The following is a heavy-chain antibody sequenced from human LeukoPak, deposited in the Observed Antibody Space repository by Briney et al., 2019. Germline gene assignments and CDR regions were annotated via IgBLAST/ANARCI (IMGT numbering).Heavy chain of an antibody. CDR1: GGTFSSYA. Sequence: VASVKVSCKASGGTFSSYAISWVRQAPGQGREWMGGIIPIFGTANYAQKFQGRVTITADESTSTAYMELSSLRSEDTAVYYCALDTEVEDIVVVPAAILGNWGQGTLVTVSS. CDR2: IIPIFGTA. J-gene: IGHJ4*02. V-gene: IGHV1-69*13. CDR3: ALDTEVEDIVVVPAAILGN. D-gene: IGHD2-2*01.